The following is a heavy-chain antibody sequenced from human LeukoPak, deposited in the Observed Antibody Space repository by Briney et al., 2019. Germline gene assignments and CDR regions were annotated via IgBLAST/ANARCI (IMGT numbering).Heavy chain of an antibody. Sequence: ASVKVSCKASGYTFTDYYIHWVRQAPGQGLEWMGWINPNSGGTNYAQKFQGRVTVTRDTSISTAYMELSGLRSDDTAIYYCARDYSSGWYSVDYWGQGTLITVSS. CDR3: ARDYSSGWYSVDY. J-gene: IGHJ4*02. CDR2: INPNSGGT. CDR1: GYTFTDYY. D-gene: IGHD6-19*01. V-gene: IGHV1-2*02.